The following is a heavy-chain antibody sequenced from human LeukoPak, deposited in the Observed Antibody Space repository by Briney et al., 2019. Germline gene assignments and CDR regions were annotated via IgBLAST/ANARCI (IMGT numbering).Heavy chain of an antibody. Sequence: GGSLRLSCEASGFTFFNYGVHWVRQAPGKGLEWVSLISYDGGNQKYADPVKGRFTISRDNSKNTVYLQLNSLRAEDTAVYYCAKDRRMMSAYYGMDVWGQGTTVIVSS. CDR2: ISYDGGNQ. J-gene: IGHJ6*02. CDR1: GFTFFNYG. D-gene: IGHD3-16*01. V-gene: IGHV3-30*18. CDR3: AKDRRMMSAYYGMDV.